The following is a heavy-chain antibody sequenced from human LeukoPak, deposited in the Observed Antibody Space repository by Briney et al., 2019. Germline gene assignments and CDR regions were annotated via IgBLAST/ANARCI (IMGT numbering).Heavy chain of an antibody. J-gene: IGHJ5*02. CDR1: GGSISSSGYY. CDR3: AKNTSSSPWFDP. V-gene: IGHV4-39*01. D-gene: IGHD6-6*01. CDR2: VDYTGIT. Sequence: SETLSLTCTVSGGSISSSGYYWGWIRQPPGKGLEWIGSVDYTGITSHSPSLKSRVTISVDTSKNQFSLEVTSVTAADTAVYYCAKNTSSSPWFDPWAQGTLVTVSS.